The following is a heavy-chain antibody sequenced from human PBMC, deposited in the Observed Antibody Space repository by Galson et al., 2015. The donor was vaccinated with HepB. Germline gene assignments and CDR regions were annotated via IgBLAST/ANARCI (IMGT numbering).Heavy chain of an antibody. CDR2: LSTTGTTI. J-gene: IGHJ2*01. CDR3: ARVRFMAGEYWFFGL. V-gene: IGHV3-48*02. Sequence: SLRLSCAASGFTFSTSTMNWVRQAPGKGLEWVSYLSTTGTTIYYADSVKGRFTVSRDNAKNSLFLQMNSLRDEDTAVYYCARVRFMAGEYWFFGLWGRGTLVTVSS. D-gene: IGHD2-21*01. CDR1: GFTFSTST.